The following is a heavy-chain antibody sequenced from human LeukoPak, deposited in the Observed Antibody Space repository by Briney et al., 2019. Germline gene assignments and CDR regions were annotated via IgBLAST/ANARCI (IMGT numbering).Heavy chain of an antibody. CDR1: GFTFSNYL. CDR2: IEQDGREK. V-gene: IGHV3-7*04. D-gene: IGHD3-22*01. J-gene: IGHJ4*02. CDR3: ARAYYYDRSGY. Sequence: GGSLRLSCAASGFTFSNYLMGWVRQAPGKGLEWVANIEQDGREKYYVDSVKGRFTISRDNAKNALSLQMNSLRVEDTAVYYCARAYYYDRSGYWGQGTLVTVSS.